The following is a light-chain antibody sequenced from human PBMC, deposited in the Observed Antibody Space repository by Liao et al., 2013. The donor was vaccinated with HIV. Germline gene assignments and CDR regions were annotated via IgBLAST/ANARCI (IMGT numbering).Light chain of an antibody. CDR2: QDS. CDR1: HLGDKS. J-gene: IGLJ3*02. CDR3: QAWDSTTWV. V-gene: IGLV3-1*01. Sequence: SYELTQPPSVSVSPGQTARITCSGDHLGDKSASWFQQKPGQSPVLLIYQDSKRPSGIPERFSGSNSGNTATLTISGTQAXDEADYYCQAWDSTTWVFGGGTKLTVL.